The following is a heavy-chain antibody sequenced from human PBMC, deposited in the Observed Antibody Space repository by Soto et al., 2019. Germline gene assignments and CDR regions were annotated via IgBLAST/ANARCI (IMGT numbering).Heavy chain of an antibody. D-gene: IGHD4-17*01. Sequence: EVQLVESGGGLVKPGGSLRLSCAASGFTFSSYSMNWVRQAPGKGLEWVSSISSSSSYIYYADSVKGPFTISRDNAKNSLYLQLNSLRAEDTAVYYCARDAYGDYGFDYWGQGTLVTVSS. J-gene: IGHJ4*02. CDR3: ARDAYGDYGFDY. V-gene: IGHV3-21*01. CDR2: ISSSSSYI. CDR1: GFTFSSYS.